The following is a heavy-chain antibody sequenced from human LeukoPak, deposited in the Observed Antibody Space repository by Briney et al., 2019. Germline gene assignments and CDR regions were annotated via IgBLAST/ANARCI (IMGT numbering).Heavy chain of an antibody. J-gene: IGHJ3*02. V-gene: IGHV1-69*04. Sequence: ASVKVSCKASGGTFSSYAISWVRQAPGQGLEWMGRIIPILGIANYAQKFQGRVTITADKSTSTAYMELRSLRSDDTAVYYCARDLRVVPAAPTPQDAFDIWGQGTMVTVSS. CDR1: GGTFSSYA. CDR3: ARDLRVVPAAPTPQDAFDI. D-gene: IGHD2-2*01. CDR2: IIPILGIA.